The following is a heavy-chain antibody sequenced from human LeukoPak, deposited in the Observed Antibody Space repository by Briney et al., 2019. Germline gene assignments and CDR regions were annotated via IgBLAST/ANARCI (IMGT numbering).Heavy chain of an antibody. CDR1: GYTFSNNF. V-gene: IGHV7-4-1*02. CDR2: INTNTGNP. Sequence: ASVKVSCKASGYTFSNNFMNWVRQAPGQGLEWMGWINTNTGNPTYVQGFTGRFVFSLDTSVSTAYLQISSLKAEDTAVYYCARSSGAFYDGGNSAPDYWGQGTLVTVSS. CDR3: ARSSGAFYDGGNSAPDY. D-gene: IGHD4-23*01. J-gene: IGHJ4*02.